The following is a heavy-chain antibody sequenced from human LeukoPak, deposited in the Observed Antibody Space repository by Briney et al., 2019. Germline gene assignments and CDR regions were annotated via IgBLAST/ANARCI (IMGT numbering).Heavy chain of an antibody. CDR2: IWYDGSNK. J-gene: IGHJ5*02. D-gene: IGHD1-26*01. CDR1: GFTFISYG. CDR3: ARLSGTYPGWFDP. V-gene: IGHV3-33*01. Sequence: GGSLRLSCAASGFTFISYGMHGVRQAPGKGLEGGEVIWYDGSNKYYADSVKGRFTISRDNSKNTLYLQMNSLRAEDTAVYYCARLSGTYPGWFDPWGQGTLVTVSS.